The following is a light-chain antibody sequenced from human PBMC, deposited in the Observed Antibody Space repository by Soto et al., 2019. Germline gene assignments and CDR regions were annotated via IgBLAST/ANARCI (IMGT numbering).Light chain of an antibody. Sequence: DIVMTQSPGTLSVSPWERATLSCRASQSVGTNLAWYQQRPGQAPRLLVYGASTRATGIPDRFSGSGSGTDFTLTISRLEPEDSAVYYCQQYGSSPWTFGQGTKVDI. J-gene: IGKJ1*01. CDR2: GAS. CDR1: QSVGTN. V-gene: IGKV3-20*01. CDR3: QQYGSSPWT.